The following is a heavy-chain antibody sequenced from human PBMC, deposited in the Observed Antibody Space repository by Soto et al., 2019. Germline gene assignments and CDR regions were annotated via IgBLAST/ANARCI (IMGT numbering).Heavy chain of an antibody. CDR2: ISYDGSNK. CDR1: GFTFSSYA. CDR3: ARDLLRFLEWLSSEIFAASYYYGMDV. V-gene: IGHV3-30-3*01. J-gene: IGHJ6*02. Sequence: QVQLVESGGGVVQPGRSLRLSCAASGFTFSSYAMHWVRQAPGKGLEWVAVISYDGSNKYYADSVKGRFTISRDNSKNTLYLQMNSLRAEDTAVYYCARDLLRFLEWLSSEIFAASYYYGMDVWGQGTTVTVSS. D-gene: IGHD3-3*01.